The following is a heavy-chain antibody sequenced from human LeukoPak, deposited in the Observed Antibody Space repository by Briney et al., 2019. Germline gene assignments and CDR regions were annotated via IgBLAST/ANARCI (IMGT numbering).Heavy chain of an antibody. V-gene: IGHV3-30-3*01. Sequence: GRSLRLSCAASGFTFSSYAMHWVRQAPGKGLEWVAVISYDGSNKYYADSVKRRFTISRDNSKNTLYPQMNSLRAEDTAVYYCARDGIAAAGTYYYYGMDVWGQGTTVTVSS. CDR2: ISYDGSNK. CDR1: GFTFSSYA. CDR3: ARDGIAAAGTYYYYGMDV. J-gene: IGHJ6*02. D-gene: IGHD6-13*01.